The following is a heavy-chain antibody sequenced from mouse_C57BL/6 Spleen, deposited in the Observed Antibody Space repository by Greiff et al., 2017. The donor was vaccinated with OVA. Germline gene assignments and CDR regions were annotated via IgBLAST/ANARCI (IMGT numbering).Heavy chain of an antibody. CDR3: ARNYGSSHLDY. Sequence: QVQLQQSGAELVKPGASVKISCKASGYAFSSYWMNWVKQRPGTGLEWIGQIYPGDGDTNYNGKFKGKATRTADKSSSTAYMQLSSLTSEDSAVYFCARNYGSSHLDYWGQGTTLTVSS. D-gene: IGHD1-1*01. J-gene: IGHJ2*01. V-gene: IGHV1-80*01. CDR1: GYAFSSYW. CDR2: IYPGDGDT.